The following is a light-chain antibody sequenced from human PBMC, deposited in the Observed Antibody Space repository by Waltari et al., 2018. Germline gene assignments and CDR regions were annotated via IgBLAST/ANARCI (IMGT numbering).Light chain of an antibody. CDR2: DVS. CDR3: SSYTSIIPPFL. J-gene: IGLJ1*01. CDR1: SSDLGGYSF. Sequence: QSALTQPASVSGSPAQSITISCTSSSSDLGGYSFVSWYQQHPGKAPKLMIYDVSHRPSGVSNRFSGSKSGNTASLTISGLQPEDEADYYCSSYTSIIPPFLFGTGTKVTVL. V-gene: IGLV2-14*01.